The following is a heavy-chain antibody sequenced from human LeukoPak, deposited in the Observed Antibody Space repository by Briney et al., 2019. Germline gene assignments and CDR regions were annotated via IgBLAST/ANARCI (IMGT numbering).Heavy chain of an antibody. CDR3: AKAAGYSYGHDY. D-gene: IGHD5-18*01. J-gene: IGHJ4*02. CDR1: GFTFSSYG. CDR2: ISYDGSNK. V-gene: IGHV3-30*18. Sequence: GSLRLSCAASGFTFSSYGMHWVRQAPGKGLEWVAVISYDGSNKYYADSVKGRFTTSRDSSKNTLYLQMNSLRAEDTAEYYCAKAAGYSYGHDYWGQGTLVTVSS.